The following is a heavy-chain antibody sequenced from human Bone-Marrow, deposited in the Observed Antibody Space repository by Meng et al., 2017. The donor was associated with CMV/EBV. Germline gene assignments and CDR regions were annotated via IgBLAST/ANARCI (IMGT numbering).Heavy chain of an antibody. Sequence: SEPLSLTCAVYGGSFSGYYWSWIRQPPGKGLEWIGEINHSGSTNYNPSLKSRVTISVDTSKNQSSLKLSSVTAADTAVYYCARGRVVVGVGMDVWGQGTTVTVSS. V-gene: IGHV4-34*01. CDR3: ARGRVVVGVGMDV. CDR2: INHSGST. D-gene: IGHD1-26*01. J-gene: IGHJ6*02. CDR1: GGSFSGYY.